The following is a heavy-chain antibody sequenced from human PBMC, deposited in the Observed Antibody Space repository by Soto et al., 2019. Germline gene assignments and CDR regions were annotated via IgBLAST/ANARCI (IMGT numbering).Heavy chain of an antibody. J-gene: IGHJ3*01. CDR2: IWHDGSQK. Sequence: QVQLVESGGGVFQPERSLRPSGVATGLTFSNYGIHWVRQAPGRGLEWVAVIWHDGSQKYSADSVRGRFTISRDNSKNTVYLQMNSLRAEDTAVYYCEGRDDPFHVWGQGTMVTVSS. V-gene: IGHV3-33*01. CDR1: GLTFSNYG. CDR3: EGRDDPFHV.